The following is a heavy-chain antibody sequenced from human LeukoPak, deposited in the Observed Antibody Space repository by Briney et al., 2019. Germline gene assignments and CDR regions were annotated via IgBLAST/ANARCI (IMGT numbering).Heavy chain of an antibody. CDR3: AASLVIYYYYGMDV. CDR1: GYTFTSYG. D-gene: IGHD3-16*02. J-gene: IGHJ6*02. Sequence: ASVKVSCKASGYTFTSYGISWVRQAPGQGLEWMGWISAYNGNTNYAQKFQGRVTMTRDTSISTAYMELSRLRSDDTAVYYCAASLVIYYYYGMDVWGQGTTVTVSS. V-gene: IGHV1-18*01. CDR2: ISAYNGNT.